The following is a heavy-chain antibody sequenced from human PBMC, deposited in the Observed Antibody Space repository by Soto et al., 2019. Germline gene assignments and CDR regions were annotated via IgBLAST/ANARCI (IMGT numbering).Heavy chain of an antibody. V-gene: IGHV4-31*03. CDR2: IYYSGST. D-gene: IGHD6-19*01. Sequence: LSLTCTVSGDSISSGGYYWSWIRQHPGKGLEWIGYIYYSGSTYYNPSLKSRVTISVDTSKNQFSLKLSSVTAADTAVYYCARESIAVAGPHYYYYGMDVWGQGTTVT. CDR1: GDSISSGGYY. J-gene: IGHJ6*02. CDR3: ARESIAVAGPHYYYYGMDV.